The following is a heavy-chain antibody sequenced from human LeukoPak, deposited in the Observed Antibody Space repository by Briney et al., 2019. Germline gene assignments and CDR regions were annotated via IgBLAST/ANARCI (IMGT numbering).Heavy chain of an antibody. CDR3: AKDLEGSNYDSSGYYDWVAFDI. D-gene: IGHD3-22*01. V-gene: IGHV3-33*03. J-gene: IGHJ3*02. CDR1: GFTFSSYG. Sequence: GRSLRLSCAASGFTFSSYGMHWVRQAPGKGLEWVAVIWYDGSNKYYADSVKGRFTISRGNAKNSLYMQMNSLRAEDTAVYYCAKDLEGSNYDSSGYYDWVAFDIWGQGTMVTVSS. CDR2: IWYDGSNK.